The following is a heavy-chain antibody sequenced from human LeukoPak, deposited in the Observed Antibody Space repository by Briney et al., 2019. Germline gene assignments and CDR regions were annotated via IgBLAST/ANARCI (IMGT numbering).Heavy chain of an antibody. Sequence: SGTLSLTCTVSGGSISSSSYYWGWIRQPPGKGLEWIGSIYYSGSTYYNPSLKSRVTISVDTSKNQFSLKLSSVTAADTAVYYCARHPGYMDVWGKGTTVTISS. CDR3: ARHPGYMDV. CDR2: IYYSGST. V-gene: IGHV4-39*01. CDR1: GGSISSSSYY. J-gene: IGHJ6*03.